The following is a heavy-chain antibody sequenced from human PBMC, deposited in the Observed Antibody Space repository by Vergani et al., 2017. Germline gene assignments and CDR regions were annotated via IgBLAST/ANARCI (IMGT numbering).Heavy chain of an antibody. J-gene: IGHJ4*02. CDR3: ARVDGGNSGFDY. CDR1: GFTFSSYS. CDR2: ISSSSSYI. D-gene: IGHD4-23*01. Sequence: EVQLVESGGGLVQPGGSLRLSCAASGFTFSSYSMNWVRQAPGKGLEWVSSISSSSSYIYYADSVKGRFTISRDNAKNSLYLQMNSLRAEDTAVYYCARVDGGNSGFDYWGQGTLVTVSS. V-gene: IGHV3-21*01.